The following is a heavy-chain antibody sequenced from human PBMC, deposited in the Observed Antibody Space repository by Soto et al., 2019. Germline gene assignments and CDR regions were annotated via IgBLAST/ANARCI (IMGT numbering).Heavy chain of an antibody. V-gene: IGHV1-69*01. CDR2: IIPNFDTP. CDR1: GGSFNNYA. J-gene: IGHJ6*02. Sequence: QVHLVQSGAEVKKPGSSVKVSCKTSGGSFNNYAVSWVRQAPGQGLEWMGGIIPNFDTPNYAQKFQDRVTLIAEESTSTVYMELRSLRSNDTAVYYCAVAMVREILIFESSGMHVWGQGTTVIVSS. CDR3: AVAMVREILIFESSGMHV. D-gene: IGHD3-10*01.